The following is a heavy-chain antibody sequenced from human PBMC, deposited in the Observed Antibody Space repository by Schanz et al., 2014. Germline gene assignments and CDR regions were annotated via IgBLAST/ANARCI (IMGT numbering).Heavy chain of an antibody. CDR1: GFTFSDYA. D-gene: IGHD6-19*01. CDR3: AKLSSSGRLAGYFDY. V-gene: IGHV3-23*04. J-gene: IGHJ4*02. Sequence: EVQLVESGGGLVQPGRSLRLSCTASGFTFSDYAMSWFRQAPGKGLEWVSGFIVDSGNTYYAGSVKGRFSISRDYSKNTLYLQMSSLRAEDTAIYYCAKLSSSGRLAGYFDYWGQGALVTVSS. CDR2: FIVDSGNT.